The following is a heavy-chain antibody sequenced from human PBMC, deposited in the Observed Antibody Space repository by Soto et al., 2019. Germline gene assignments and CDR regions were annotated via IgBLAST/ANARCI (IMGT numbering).Heavy chain of an antibody. V-gene: IGHV1-18*04. Sequence: ASVKVSCKASGYTFTSYGISWVRQAPGQGLEWMGWISAYNGNTNYAQKLQGRVTMTTDTSRSTAYMELRSLRSDDTAVYYCARCPSYYYDSSGYWVSWFDPWGQGTLVTVSS. CDR3: ARCPSYYYDSSGYWVSWFDP. J-gene: IGHJ5*02. CDR1: GYTFTSYG. D-gene: IGHD3-22*01. CDR2: ISAYNGNT.